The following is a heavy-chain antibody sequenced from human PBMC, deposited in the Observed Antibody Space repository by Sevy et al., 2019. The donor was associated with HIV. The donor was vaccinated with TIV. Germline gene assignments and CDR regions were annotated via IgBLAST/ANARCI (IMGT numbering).Heavy chain of an antibody. D-gene: IGHD6-19*01. CDR3: ARGRGEQWLVTRGFDP. CDR1: GFVVGSNY. CDR2: IYSDGNT. V-gene: IGHV3-53*01. J-gene: IGHJ5*02. Sequence: GGSLRLSCAASGFVVGSNYMSWVRQAPGKGLEWVSVIYSDGNTYYADSVKGRFTISRDNSMNTLYLQMNSLRVEDTAIYYCARGRGEQWLVTRGFDPWGQGTLVTVSS.